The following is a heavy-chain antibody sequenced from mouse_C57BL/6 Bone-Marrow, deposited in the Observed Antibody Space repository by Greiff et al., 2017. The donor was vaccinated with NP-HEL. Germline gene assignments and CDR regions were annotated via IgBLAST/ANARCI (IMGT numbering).Heavy chain of an antibody. CDR1: GYTFTSYG. V-gene: IGHV1-81*01. J-gene: IGHJ2*01. CDR3: ARGGEIYYGNYVDY. Sequence: QVQLQQSGAELARPGASVKLSCKASGYTFTSYGISWVKQRTGQGLEWIGEIYPRSGNTYYNEKFKGKATLTADKSSSTAYMELRSLTSEDSAVYFCARGGEIYYGNYVDYWGQGTTLTVSS. D-gene: IGHD2-1*01. CDR2: IYPRSGNT.